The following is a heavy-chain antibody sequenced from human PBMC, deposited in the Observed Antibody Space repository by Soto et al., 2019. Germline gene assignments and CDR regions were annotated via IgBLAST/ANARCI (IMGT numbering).Heavy chain of an antibody. CDR1: GFNFSSYG. D-gene: IGHD4-17*01. CDR2: ISYDGSNK. J-gene: IGHJ6*02. Sequence: QVQLVESGGGVVQPGRSLRLSCAASGFNFSSYGMHWVRQAPGKGLEWVAVISYDGSNKYYADSVKGRFTISRDNSKNTLYLQMNSLRAEDTAVYYCAKESEMTTVTIYGMDVWGQGTTVTVSS. CDR3: AKESEMTTVTIYGMDV. V-gene: IGHV3-30*18.